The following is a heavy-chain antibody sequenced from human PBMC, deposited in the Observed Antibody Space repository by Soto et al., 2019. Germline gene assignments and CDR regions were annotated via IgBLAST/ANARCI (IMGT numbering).Heavy chain of an antibody. CDR2: INHSGST. J-gene: IGHJ5*02. Sequence: SETLSLTCAVYGGPFSGYYWSCLRQHPGKGLEWIVKINHSGSTNYNPSLKSRVTISVDTSNNPFPIKLSSLTAADTALYYRASGWELLWFGESMPLNWFDPWGQGTLVNVSS. V-gene: IGHV4-34*01. CDR1: GGPFSGYY. CDR3: ASGWELLWFGESMPLNWFDP. D-gene: IGHD3-10*01.